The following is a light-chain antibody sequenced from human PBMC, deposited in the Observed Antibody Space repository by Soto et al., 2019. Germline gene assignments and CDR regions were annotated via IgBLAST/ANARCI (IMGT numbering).Light chain of an antibody. CDR3: QQYGSSPLIT. CDR1: QSVSSSY. V-gene: IGKV3-20*01. CDR2: GAS. J-gene: IGKJ5*01. Sequence: ELVLTQSPGTLSLSPGERATLSCRASQSVSSSYLAWYQQKPGQAPRLLIYGASSRATGIPDRFSGSGSGTDFTLTISRLETEDLAVYYCQQYGSSPLITFGQGTRREIK.